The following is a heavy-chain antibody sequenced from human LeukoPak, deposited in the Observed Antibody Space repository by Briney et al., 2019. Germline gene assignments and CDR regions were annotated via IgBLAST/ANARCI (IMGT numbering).Heavy chain of an antibody. J-gene: IGHJ4*02. Sequence: GGSLRLSCAASGFTFSSYSMNWVRQAPGKGLEWVSSISSSSSYIYYADSVKGRFTISRDNAKNSLYLQMNSLRAEDTAVYYWESGGDYGAYSLHGVCWGQGTLVTVAS. CDR1: GFTFSSYS. CDR3: ESGGDYGAYSLHGVC. D-gene: IGHD4-17*01. CDR2: ISSSSSYI. V-gene: IGHV3-21*01.